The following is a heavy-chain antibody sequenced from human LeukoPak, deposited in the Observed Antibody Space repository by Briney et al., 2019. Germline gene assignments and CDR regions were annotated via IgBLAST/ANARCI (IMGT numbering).Heavy chain of an antibody. Sequence: SETLSLTCAVYGGSFSGYYWSWIRQPSGKGLEWIGYIYYSGSTNYRPSLKSRVTISVDTSKNQFSLKLSSVTAADTAVYYCARDYWFGELFDYWGQGTLVTVSS. D-gene: IGHD3-10*01. J-gene: IGHJ4*02. CDR1: GGSFSGYY. V-gene: IGHV4-59*01. CDR2: IYYSGST. CDR3: ARDYWFGELFDY.